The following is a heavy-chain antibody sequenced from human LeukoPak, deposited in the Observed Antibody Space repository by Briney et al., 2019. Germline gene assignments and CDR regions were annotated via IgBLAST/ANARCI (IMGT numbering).Heavy chain of an antibody. Sequence: GGSLRLSCAASGFTFSSYEMNWVRQAPGKGLEWVAFIRYDGSIKHYADSVKGRFTISRDNSKNTLYLQMNSLRAEDTAVYYCANGPQYNTLTGYYKVRSHLDYWGQGTLVTVSS. D-gene: IGHD3-9*01. J-gene: IGHJ4*02. CDR2: IRYDGSIK. CDR3: ANGPQYNTLTGYYKVRSHLDY. V-gene: IGHV3-30*02. CDR1: GFTFSSYE.